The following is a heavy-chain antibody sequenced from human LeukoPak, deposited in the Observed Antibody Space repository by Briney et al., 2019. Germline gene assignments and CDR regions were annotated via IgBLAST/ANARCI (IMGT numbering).Heavy chain of an antibody. V-gene: IGHV1-2*02. CDR2: INPNSGGT. J-gene: IGHJ6*02. CDR1: GYTFTGYY. D-gene: IGHD1-1*01. CDR3: ARPSTTGTTLYGMDV. Sequence: ASVKVSCKASGYTFTGYYMHWVRQAPGQGLEWMGWINPNSGGTNYAQKFQGRVTMSRDTSISTAYMELSRLRSEDTAVYYCARPSTTGTTLYGMDVWGQGTTVTVSS.